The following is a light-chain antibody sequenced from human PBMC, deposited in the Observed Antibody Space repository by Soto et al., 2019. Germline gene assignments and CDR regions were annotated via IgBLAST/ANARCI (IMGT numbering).Light chain of an antibody. J-gene: IGKJ3*01. CDR3: QQYNNCPLT. Sequence: EIVMTQSPATLSVSPGERATLSCRASQSVSSNLAWYQQKPGQAPRLLIYGASTRATGIPARFSGSGSGTDFTLTISSLQSEDFAVYYCQQYNNCPLTFGPGTKVHIK. V-gene: IGKV3-15*01. CDR1: QSVSSN. CDR2: GAS.